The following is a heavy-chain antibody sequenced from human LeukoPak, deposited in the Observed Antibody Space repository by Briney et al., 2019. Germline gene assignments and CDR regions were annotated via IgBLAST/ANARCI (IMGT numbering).Heavy chain of an antibody. D-gene: IGHD3-22*01. V-gene: IGHV1-46*01. J-gene: IGHJ4*02. Sequence: APVKVSCKASGYTFTSYYMHWVRQAPGQGLEWMGIINPSGGSTSYAQKFQGRVTMTRDTSTSTVYMELSRLRSEDTAVYYCARDEDSSGYYPLLDYWGQGTLVTVSS. CDR2: INPSGGST. CDR3: ARDEDSSGYYPLLDY. CDR1: GYTFTSYY.